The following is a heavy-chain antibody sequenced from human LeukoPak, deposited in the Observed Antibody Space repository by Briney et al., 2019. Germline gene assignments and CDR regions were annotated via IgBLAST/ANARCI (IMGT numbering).Heavy chain of an antibody. CDR1: GGSISSYY. D-gene: IGHD6-13*01. CDR3: ARRGSSNWPPFDY. V-gene: IGHV4-59*08. Sequence: SETLSLTCTVSGGSISSYYWSWIRQPPGKGLEWIGYVSYSGSTNYNPSLKSRVTISVDTSKNQFSLKLSSVTAADTAVYYCARRGSSNWPPFDYWGQGTLVTVSS. J-gene: IGHJ4*02. CDR2: VSYSGST.